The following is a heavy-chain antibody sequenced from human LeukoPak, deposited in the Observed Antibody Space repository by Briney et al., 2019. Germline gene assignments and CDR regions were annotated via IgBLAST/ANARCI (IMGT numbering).Heavy chain of an antibody. D-gene: IGHD6-19*01. V-gene: IGHV1-2*02. CDR3: ARGDSGITVTGHNNLKQSNWFDP. CDR1: GYTFTDYY. Sequence: ASVKVPCKASGYTFTDYYMHWVRQAPGQGLEWMGWINPNNGGTNYAQNFQGRVTMTRDTSISIVYMELSRLRSDDTAVYYCARGDSGITVTGHNNLKQSNWFDPWGQGTLVTVSS. J-gene: IGHJ5*02. CDR2: INPNNGGT.